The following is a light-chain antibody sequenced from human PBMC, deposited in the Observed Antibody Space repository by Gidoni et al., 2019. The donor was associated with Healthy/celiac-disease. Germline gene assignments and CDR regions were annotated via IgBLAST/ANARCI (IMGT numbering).Light chain of an antibody. CDR1: QCISNY. Sequence: DFHITSSPSSLSASVGDRGTLTCRASQCISNYLAWYQQKSGKVPKILIYAASNLQSGVLSRFSGSGSGTYFSLTISSLQPEEVATFYCQKYNSAPHTFGEGTKVEIK. CDR3: QKYNSAPHT. J-gene: IGKJ1*01. V-gene: IGKV1-27*01. CDR2: AAS.